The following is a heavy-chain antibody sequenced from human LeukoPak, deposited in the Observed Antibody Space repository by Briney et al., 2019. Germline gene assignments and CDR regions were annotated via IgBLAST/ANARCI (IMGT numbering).Heavy chain of an antibody. Sequence: SVKVSCTASGGTFSSYAISWVRQAPGQGLEWMGRIIPIFGIANYAQKFQGRVTITADKSTSTAYMELSSPRSEDTAVYYCATYSGSYWGGNWYDPWGQGTLVTVSS. CDR1: GGTFSSYA. D-gene: IGHD1-26*01. J-gene: IGHJ5*02. CDR2: IIPIFGIA. CDR3: ATYSGSYWGGNWYDP. V-gene: IGHV1-69*04.